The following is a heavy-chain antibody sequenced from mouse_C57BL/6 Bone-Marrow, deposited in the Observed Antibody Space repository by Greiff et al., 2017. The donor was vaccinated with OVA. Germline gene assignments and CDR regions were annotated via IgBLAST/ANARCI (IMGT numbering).Heavy chain of an antibody. Sequence: QQSGAELVRPGASVTLSCKASGYTFTDYEMHWVKQTPVHGLEWIGAIDPATGGTAYNQKFKGKAILTADKSSSTAYMELRSLTSEDSAVYYCARGYSNYYAMDYWGQGTSVTVSS. D-gene: IGHD2-5*01. CDR3: ARGYSNYYAMDY. CDR2: IDPATGGT. V-gene: IGHV1-15*01. CDR1: GYTFTDYE. J-gene: IGHJ4*01.